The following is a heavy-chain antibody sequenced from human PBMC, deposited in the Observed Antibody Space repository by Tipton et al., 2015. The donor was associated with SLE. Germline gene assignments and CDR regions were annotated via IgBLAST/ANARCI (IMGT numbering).Heavy chain of an antibody. CDR3: AREHFYESSGYYLGFYYFDY. V-gene: IGHV1-18*04. Sequence: QVQLVQSGPEVKKPGASLKASCKASDNAFASYGFTWVRQAPGQGLEWMGWISPHNGNTNYAQKFQGRITMTTDTSTNTVYMELRSLRSDDTAVYYCAREHFYESSGYYLGFYYFDYWGQGTLVTVSS. D-gene: IGHD3-22*01. CDR2: ISPHNGNT. J-gene: IGHJ4*02. CDR1: DNAFASYG.